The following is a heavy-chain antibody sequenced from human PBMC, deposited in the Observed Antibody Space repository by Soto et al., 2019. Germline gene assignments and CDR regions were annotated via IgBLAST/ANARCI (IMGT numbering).Heavy chain of an antibody. CDR1: GYTFTSYD. J-gene: IGHJ3*01. Sequence: ASVKVSCKASGYTFTSYDINWVRQATGQGLEWMGWMNPNSGNTGYAQKFQGRVTMTRNTSISTAYMELSSLRSEDTAVYYCAGWALLCLGGRVVFDFGGKGKMVPVPS. CDR3: AGWALLCLGGRVVFDF. V-gene: IGHV1-8*01. CDR2: MNPNSGNT. D-gene: IGHD3-16*01.